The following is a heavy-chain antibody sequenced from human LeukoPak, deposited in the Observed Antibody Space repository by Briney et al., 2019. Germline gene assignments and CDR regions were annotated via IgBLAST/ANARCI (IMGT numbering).Heavy chain of an antibody. CDR1: GYTFTSYY. D-gene: IGHD4-17*01. CDR3: TRGNDNGDPRWFDP. J-gene: IGHJ5*02. CDR2: INPSGGSI. Sequence: GASVKVSCKASGYTFTSYYMHWLRQAPGQGLEWMGLINPSGGSISYAQKFRGRVTVTRDTSTRTVYMELSSLRSEDTAVYYCTRGNDNGDPRWFDPWGQGTLVIVSS. V-gene: IGHV1-46*01.